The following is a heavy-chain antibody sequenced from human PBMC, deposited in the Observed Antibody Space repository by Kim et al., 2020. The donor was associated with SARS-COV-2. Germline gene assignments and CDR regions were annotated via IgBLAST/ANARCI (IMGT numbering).Heavy chain of an antibody. D-gene: IGHD3-10*01. CDR3: AKEGFGELSYYYYYYGMDV. V-gene: IGHV3-23*01. Sequence: GGSLRLSCAASGFTFSSYAMSWVRQAPGKGLEWVSAISGSGGSTYYADSVKGRFTISRDNSKNTLYLQMNSLRAEDTAVYYCAKEGFGELSYYYYYYGMDVWGQGTTVTVSS. CDR1: GFTFSSYA. J-gene: IGHJ6*02. CDR2: ISGSGGST.